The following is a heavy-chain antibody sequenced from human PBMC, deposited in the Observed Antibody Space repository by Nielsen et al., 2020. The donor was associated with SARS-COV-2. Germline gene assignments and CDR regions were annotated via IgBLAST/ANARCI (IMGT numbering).Heavy chain of an antibody. D-gene: IGHD6-19*01. CDR1: RYSFASYS. CDR3: ARITPSSGWDY. Sequence: ASVEVSCKASRYSFASYSMHWVRQAPGQRLEWMGWINAGNGNTKYSQKFQGRVTMTRDTSANTAYMELSSLSSEDTAVYYCARITPSSGWDYWGQGTLVTVSS. CDR2: INAGNGNT. J-gene: IGHJ4*02. V-gene: IGHV1-3*01.